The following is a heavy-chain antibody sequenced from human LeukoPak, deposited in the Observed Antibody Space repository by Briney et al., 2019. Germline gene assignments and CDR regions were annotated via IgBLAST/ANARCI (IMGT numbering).Heavy chain of an antibody. CDR1: GGAFRGYL. CDR2: INHSGST. V-gene: IGHV4-34*01. J-gene: IGHJ4*02. CDR3: ARHLLPYSSSSSLDY. D-gene: IGHD6-6*01. Sequence: SESLSLTCAVYGGAFRGYLWRWMREPPGRGRGWIGEINHSGSTNYNPSLKSPLTISADTSKNQFSLKPSSVTAADTAVYYCARHLLPYSSSSSLDYWGQGTLVTVSS.